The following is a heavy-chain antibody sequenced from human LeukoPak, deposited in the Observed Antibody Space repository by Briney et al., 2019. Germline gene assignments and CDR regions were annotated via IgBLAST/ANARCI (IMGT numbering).Heavy chain of an antibody. CDR3: PRKFDSSGYFDY. D-gene: IGHD3-22*01. Sequence: GGSLRLSCIASRFSFSGYAMSWVRQAPGKGLEWVSAISGGGDSAYYADSVKGRFTISRDNSKNTLYLQMNSLRAEDTAVYYCPRKFDSSGYFDYWGQGTLVTVSS. CDR2: ISGGGDSA. CDR1: RFSFSGYA. J-gene: IGHJ4*02. V-gene: IGHV3-23*01.